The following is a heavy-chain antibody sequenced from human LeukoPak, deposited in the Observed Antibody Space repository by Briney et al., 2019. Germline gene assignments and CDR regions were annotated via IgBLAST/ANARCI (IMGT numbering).Heavy chain of an antibody. D-gene: IGHD1-26*01. J-gene: IGHJ3*02. CDR2: INSDGGSS. CDR1: GFTFSSYW. V-gene: IGHV3-74*01. CDR3: ARASPIVGVSGAFDI. Sequence: GGSLRLSCAASGFTFSSYWMHWVRQAPGKGLVWVSRINSDGGSSSYADSVKGRFTISRDNAKNTMYLQMNSLRAEDTAVYYCARASPIVGVSGAFDIWGQGTMVTVSS.